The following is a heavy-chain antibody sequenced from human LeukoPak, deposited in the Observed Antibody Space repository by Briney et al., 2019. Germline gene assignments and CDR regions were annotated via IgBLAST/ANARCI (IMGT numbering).Heavy chain of an antibody. CDR2: INHSGST. V-gene: IGHV4-34*01. CDR3: ARGGDYDFWSGYSPGFDP. J-gene: IGHJ5*02. CDR1: GGSFSGYY. D-gene: IGHD3-3*01. Sequence: PSETLSLTCAVYGGSFSGYYWSWIRQPPGKGLEWIGEINHSGSTNYNPSLKSRVTISVDTSKNQFSLKLSSVTAADTAVYYCARGGDYDFWSGYSPGFDPWGQGTLVTVSS.